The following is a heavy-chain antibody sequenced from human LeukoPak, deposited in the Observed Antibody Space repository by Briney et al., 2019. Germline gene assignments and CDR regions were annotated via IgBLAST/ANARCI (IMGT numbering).Heavy chain of an antibody. J-gene: IGHJ4*02. CDR1: GYSISSGYY. CDR3: ARGFLEMATTIDY. D-gene: IGHD5-24*01. CDR2: IYHSGST. Sequence: PSETLSLTCTVSGYSISSGYYWGWIRQPPGKGVEWIGSIYHSGSTYYNPSLKSRVTISVDTSKNQFSLKLSSVTAADTAVYYCARGFLEMATTIDYWGQGTLVTVSS. V-gene: IGHV4-38-2*02.